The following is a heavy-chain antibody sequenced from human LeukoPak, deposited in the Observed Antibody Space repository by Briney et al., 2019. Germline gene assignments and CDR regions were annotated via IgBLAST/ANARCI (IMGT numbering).Heavy chain of an antibody. CDR1: GYTFTSYA. Sequence: GASVKVSCKASGYTFTSYAMHWVRQAPGQRLEWMGWINAGNGNTKYSQKFQGRVTITRDTSASTAYMELSSLRSEDTAVYYCARPGPIWFGESHFDYWGQGTLVTVSS. V-gene: IGHV1-3*01. D-gene: IGHD3-10*01. CDR2: INAGNGNT. CDR3: ARPGPIWFGESHFDY. J-gene: IGHJ4*02.